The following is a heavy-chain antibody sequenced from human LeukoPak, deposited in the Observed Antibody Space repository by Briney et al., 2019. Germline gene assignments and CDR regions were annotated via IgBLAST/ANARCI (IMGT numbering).Heavy chain of an antibody. CDR2: ISSSSNYI. CDR3: ARGGQAGDL. V-gene: IGHV3-21*01. D-gene: IGHD3-10*01. J-gene: IGHJ3*01. CDR1: GFTFSSYN. Sequence: PGGSLRLSCAASGFTFSSYNMNWVRQAPGEGLEWVSSISSSSNYIYYADSVKGRFTISRDNAKNSLYLQMNSLRAEDTAVYYCARGGQAGDLWGQGTMVTVSS.